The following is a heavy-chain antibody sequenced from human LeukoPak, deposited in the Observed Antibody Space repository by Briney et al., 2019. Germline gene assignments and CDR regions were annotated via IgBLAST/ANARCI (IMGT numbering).Heavy chain of an antibody. Sequence: ASVKVSCKASGLTFTSSAVPWVRQARGQRLEWIGWIVVGSGNTNYAQKFQERVTITRDMSTSTAYMELSSLRSEDTAVYYCAAGYGSGSLFDYWGQGTLVTVSS. CDR3: AAGYGSGSLFDY. CDR2: IVVGSGNT. V-gene: IGHV1-58*01. D-gene: IGHD3-10*01. CDR1: GLTFTSSA. J-gene: IGHJ4*02.